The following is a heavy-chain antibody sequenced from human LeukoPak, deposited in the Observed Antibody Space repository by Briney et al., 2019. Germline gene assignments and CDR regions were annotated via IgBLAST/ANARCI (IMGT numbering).Heavy chain of an antibody. CDR2: IWYDGSNK. CDR1: GFTFSSYG. Sequence: GGSLRLSCAASGFTFSSYGMHWVRQAPGKGLEWVAVIWYDGSNKYYADSVKGRFTISRDNSKNTLYLQMNGLRAEDTAVYYCARSYTFRGDSSSGFSAFDIWGQGTMVTVSS. V-gene: IGHV3-33*01. D-gene: IGHD6-6*01. J-gene: IGHJ3*02. CDR3: ARSYTFRGDSSSGFSAFDI.